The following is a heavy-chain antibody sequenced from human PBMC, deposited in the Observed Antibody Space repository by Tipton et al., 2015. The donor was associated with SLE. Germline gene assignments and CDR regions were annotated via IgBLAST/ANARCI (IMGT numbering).Heavy chain of an antibody. CDR1: GFTFSSYG. V-gene: IGHV3-30*18. J-gene: IGHJ4*02. CDR2: ISYDGSNK. CDR3: AKRASDRDFDY. Sequence: SLRLSCAASGFTFSSYGMHWVRQAPGKGLEWVAVISYDGSNKYYADSVKGRFTISRDNSKNTLYLQMNSLRAEDTAVYYCAKRASDRDFDYWGQGTLVTVS.